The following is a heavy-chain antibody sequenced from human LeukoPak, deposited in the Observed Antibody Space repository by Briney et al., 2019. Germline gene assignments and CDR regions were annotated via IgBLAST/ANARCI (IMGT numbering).Heavy chain of an antibody. V-gene: IGHV4-30-4*01. J-gene: IGHJ4*02. CDR3: ARGWGYSSSTSCHPFDY. Sequence: SETLSLTCTVSGGSISSGDYYWSWIRQPPGKGLEWMGYIYYSGSTYYNPSLKSRVTISVDTSKNQFSLKLSSVTAADTAVYHCARGWGYSSSTSCHPFDYWGQGTLVTVSS. D-gene: IGHD2-2*01. CDR1: GGSISSGDYY. CDR2: IYYSGST.